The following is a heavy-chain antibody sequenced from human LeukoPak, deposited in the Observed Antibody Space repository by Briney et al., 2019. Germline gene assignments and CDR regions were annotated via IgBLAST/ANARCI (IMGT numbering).Heavy chain of an antibody. CDR2: IYYSGST. Sequence: SETLPLTCTVSGGSISSSSYYWGWIRQPPGKGLEWIGSIYYSGSTYYNPSLKSRVTISVDTSKNQFSLKLSSVTAADTAVYYCARGGGYSGYGRGLDYWGQGTLVTVSS. CDR3: ARGGGYSGYGRGLDY. CDR1: GGSISSSSYY. D-gene: IGHD5-12*01. V-gene: IGHV4-39*07. J-gene: IGHJ4*02.